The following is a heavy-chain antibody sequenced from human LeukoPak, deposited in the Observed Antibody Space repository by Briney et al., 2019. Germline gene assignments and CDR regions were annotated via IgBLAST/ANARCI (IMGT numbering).Heavy chain of an antibody. CDR1: GFTFSSSW. CDR3: ARGDAYALKY. Sequence: GGSLRLSCAASGFTFSSSWMHWVRQAPGKGLVWVSRINSDGTTTAYADSVKGRFTISRDNAKNALYLQTNSLRAEDTAVYYCARGDAYALKYWGQGTLATVSS. V-gene: IGHV3-74*01. J-gene: IGHJ4*02. D-gene: IGHD2-2*01. CDR2: INSDGTTT.